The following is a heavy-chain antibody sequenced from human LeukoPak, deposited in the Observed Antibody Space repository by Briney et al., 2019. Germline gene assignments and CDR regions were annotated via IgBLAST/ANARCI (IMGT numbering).Heavy chain of an antibody. V-gene: IGHV4-38-2*02. Sequence: PSETLSLTCTVSGGSISSGYYWGWIRQPPGKGLEWIGSMYHSGSTYYNPSLKSRVTISVDTSKNQFSLKLSSVTAADTAVYYCARQGLGLDPWGQGTLVTVSS. J-gene: IGHJ5*02. D-gene: IGHD2-15*01. CDR1: GGSISSGYY. CDR2: MYHSGST. CDR3: ARQGLGLDP.